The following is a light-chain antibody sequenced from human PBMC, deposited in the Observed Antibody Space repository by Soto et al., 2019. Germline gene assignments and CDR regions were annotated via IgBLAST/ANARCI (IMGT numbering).Light chain of an antibody. CDR3: QLRSNWPPYT. Sequence: EIVLTQSPATLSLSPGERATLSCRASQSVSSYLAWYQQKPGQAPRLLIYDASNRATGIPARFSGSGSGTDVTLTISSLEPEDFAVYYCQLRSNWPPYTFGQGTKLEIK. CDR1: QSVSSY. J-gene: IGKJ2*01. V-gene: IGKV3-11*01. CDR2: DAS.